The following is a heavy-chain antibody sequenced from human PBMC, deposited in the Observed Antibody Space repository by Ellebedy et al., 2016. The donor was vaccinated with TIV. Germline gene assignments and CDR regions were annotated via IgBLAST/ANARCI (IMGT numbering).Heavy chain of an antibody. V-gene: IGHV3-7*01. CDR2: IKHAGIET. D-gene: IGHD3-3*01. CDR3: ARCITIFGVAPWDY. J-gene: IGHJ4*02. Sequence: GESLKISCEVSGFTFRSYWMSWVRQAPGKGLEWVANIKHAGIETYYVDSVKGRFTISRDNAKSSLYLQMNNLRAEDTAVYYCARCITIFGVAPWDYWGQGTLVTVSS. CDR1: GFTFRSYW.